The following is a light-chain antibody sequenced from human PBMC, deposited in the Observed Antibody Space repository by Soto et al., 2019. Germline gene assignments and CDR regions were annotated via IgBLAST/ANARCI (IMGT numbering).Light chain of an antibody. J-gene: IGLJ2*01. V-gene: IGLV2-8*01. CDR3: SSYAGSNVI. CDR1: SSDVGGYNY. Sequence: QSALTQPPSASGPPGQSVTISCTGTSSDVGGYNYVSWYQQHPGKAPKLMIYEVSRRPSGVPDRFSGSKSGNTASLTVSGLQAEDEADYYCSSYAGSNVIFGGGTKLTVL. CDR2: EVS.